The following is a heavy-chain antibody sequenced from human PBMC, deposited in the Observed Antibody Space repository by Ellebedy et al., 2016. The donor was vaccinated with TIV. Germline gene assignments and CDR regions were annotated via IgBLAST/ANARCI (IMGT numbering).Heavy chain of an antibody. CDR3: ATREWQDPMDV. J-gene: IGHJ6*02. D-gene: IGHD3-3*01. V-gene: IGHV1-3*04. CDR2: INTGNGNT. CDR1: GYTFTSYT. Sequence: ASVKVSXXASGYTFTSYTMHWVRQAPGQRLEWMGWINTGNGNTKYSQKFQHRVTISTDTSASTASMELSSLMSEDTAVYYCATREWQDPMDVWGQGTTVTVSS.